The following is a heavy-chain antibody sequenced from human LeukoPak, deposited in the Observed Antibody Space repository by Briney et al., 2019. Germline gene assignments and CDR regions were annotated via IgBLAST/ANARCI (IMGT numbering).Heavy chain of an antibody. D-gene: IGHD2-15*01. Sequence: SETLSLTYTVSGGSISSSAYHWGWIRQPPGKGLEWIGTINYGGNTYYNLSLKSRVIIFLDTSKNQFSLKLSSVTAADTAVYYCARLWSTSCKGGSCPHQPNYWGQGTRVTVPS. CDR2: INYGGNT. V-gene: IGHV4-39*01. CDR1: GGSISSSAYH. CDR3: ARLWSTSCKGGSCPHQPNY. J-gene: IGHJ4*02.